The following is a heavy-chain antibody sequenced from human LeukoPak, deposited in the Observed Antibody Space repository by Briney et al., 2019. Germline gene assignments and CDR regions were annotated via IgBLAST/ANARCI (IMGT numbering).Heavy chain of an antibody. Sequence: SETLSLTCALSGGSISSSNWWSWVRQPPGKGLEWIGQIYHSGSTNYNPSLKSRVTISVDKSTNQFSLKLRSVTAADTAVYYCARPLSLGYCSGGSCYGRGAWFDRWGQGTLVTVSS. CDR2: IYHSGST. CDR3: ARPLSLGYCSGGSCYGRGAWFDR. V-gene: IGHV4-4*02. CDR1: GGSISSSNW. D-gene: IGHD2-15*01. J-gene: IGHJ5*02.